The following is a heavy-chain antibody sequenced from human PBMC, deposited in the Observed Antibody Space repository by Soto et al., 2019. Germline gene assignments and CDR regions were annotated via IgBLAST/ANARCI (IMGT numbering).Heavy chain of an antibody. D-gene: IGHD5-12*01. CDR3: GRGRSGQIVVFY. CDR2: XGPXTXAX. CDR1: GYTFTGHY. V-gene: IGHV1-2*02. J-gene: IGHJ4*02. Sequence: ASVKVSCKASGYTFTGHYIHLVRQAPEQGPEWMXXXGPXTXAXXXXXXFRGRVTMTRDMSITTVYMELNNLSPDDTAVYYCGRGRSGQIVVFYWGQGTPVTVS.